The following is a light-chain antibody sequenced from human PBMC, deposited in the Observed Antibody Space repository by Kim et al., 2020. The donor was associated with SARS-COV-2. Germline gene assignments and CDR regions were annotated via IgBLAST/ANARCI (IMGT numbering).Light chain of an antibody. CDR2: EVS. CDR3: SSYAGSNNLV. Sequence: QSVTISCTGTSSDVGGYNYVSWYQQHPGKAPKLMIYEVSKRPSRVPDRFSGSKSGNTASLTVSGLQAEDEADYYCSSYAGSNNLVFGGGTQLTVL. V-gene: IGLV2-8*01. CDR1: SSDVGGYNY. J-gene: IGLJ2*01.